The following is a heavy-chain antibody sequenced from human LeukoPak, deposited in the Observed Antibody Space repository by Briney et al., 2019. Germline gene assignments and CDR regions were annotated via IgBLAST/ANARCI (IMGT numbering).Heavy chain of an antibody. CDR3: ARDSTYYYDSGSSGPHYFDD. CDR1: GFSFSNYA. D-gene: IGHD3-10*01. Sequence: GGSLRLSCAASGFSFSNYAMHWVRQAPGKGLEWVSLISSGGTYEYYADSVKGRFTISRDNSKNTLYLQLNSLRAEDTAVYYCARDSTYYYDSGSSGPHYFDDWGQGTLVTVSS. J-gene: IGHJ4*02. V-gene: IGHV3-30*01. CDR2: ISSGGTYE.